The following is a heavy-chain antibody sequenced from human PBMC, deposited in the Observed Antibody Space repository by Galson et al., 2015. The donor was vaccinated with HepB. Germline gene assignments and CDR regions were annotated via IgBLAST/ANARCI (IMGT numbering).Heavy chain of an antibody. CDR3: ARGWNDDYYYMDV. Sequence: SVKVSCKASGYTFTYRYLHWVRQAPGQGLEWMGIINPSGGSTSYAQKFQGRVTMTRDTSTSTVYMELSSLRSEDTAVYYCARGWNDDYYYMDVWGKGTTVTVSS. D-gene: IGHD1-1*01. J-gene: IGHJ6*03. CDR1: GYTFTYRY. V-gene: IGHV1-46*01. CDR2: INPSGGST.